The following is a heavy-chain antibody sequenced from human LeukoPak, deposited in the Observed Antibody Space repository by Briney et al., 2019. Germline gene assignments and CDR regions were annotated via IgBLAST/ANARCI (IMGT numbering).Heavy chain of an antibody. CDR1: GFTFSDYY. D-gene: IGHD2-21*02. CDR3: ARDSPTSVDCGGDCSDAFDI. V-gene: IGHV3-11*01. J-gene: IGHJ3*02. Sequence: GGSLRLSCAASGFTFSDYYMSWIRQAPGKGLEWVSYISSSGSTIYYADSVKGRFTISRDNAKNSLYLQMNSLRAEDTAVYYCARDSPTSVDCGGDCSDAFDIWGQGTMVTVSS. CDR2: ISSSGSTI.